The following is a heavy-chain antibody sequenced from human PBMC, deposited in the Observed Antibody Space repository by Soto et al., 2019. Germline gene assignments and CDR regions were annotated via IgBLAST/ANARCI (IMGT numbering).Heavy chain of an antibody. V-gene: IGHV1-18*04. CDR3: ARDPATAYSSSSFDY. Sequence: ASVKVSCKASGYSFTTYGITWLRQAPGQGLEWMGWISAYDGSTNYAQKLLGRVSMTTESSTNTAYMELRSLRSDDTAVYYCARDPATAYSSSSFDYWGQGTLVTV. D-gene: IGHD6-6*01. J-gene: IGHJ4*02. CDR1: GYSFTTYG. CDR2: ISAYDGST.